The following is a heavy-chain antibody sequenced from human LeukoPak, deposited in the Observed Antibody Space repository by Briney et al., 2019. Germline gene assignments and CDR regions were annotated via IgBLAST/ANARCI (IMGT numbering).Heavy chain of an antibody. J-gene: IGHJ6*02. V-gene: IGHV3-23*01. Sequence: PGRSLRLSCAASGFTFSTCAMSWVRQAPGKGLEWVSGISGTTSGTYYADSVKGRFTISRDSSKNTLFLQVNSLRAEDTAVYYCAKVRTYFYHGLDVWGQGTTVTVSS. D-gene: IGHD1-14*01. CDR2: ISGTTSGT. CDR3: AKVRTYFYHGLDV. CDR1: GFTFSTCA.